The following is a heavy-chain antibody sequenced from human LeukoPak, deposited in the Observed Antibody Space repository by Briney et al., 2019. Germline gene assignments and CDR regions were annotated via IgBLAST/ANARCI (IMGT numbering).Heavy chain of an antibody. V-gene: IGHV3-53*01. J-gene: IGHJ4*02. CDR3: VRGFRGYSFDY. CDR1: GFTVINNY. Sequence: GGSLRLSCAASGFTVINNYMTWVRQAPGKGLEWVSLISTGGSPYYTDSVKGRFTISRDNSKNTLFLQMNSLRAEDTAVYYCVRGFRGYSFDYWGQGTLVTVSS. CDR2: ISTGGSP.